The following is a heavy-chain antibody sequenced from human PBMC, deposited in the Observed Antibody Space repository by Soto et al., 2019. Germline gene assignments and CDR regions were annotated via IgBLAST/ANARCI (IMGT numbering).Heavy chain of an antibody. J-gene: IGHJ6*02. D-gene: IGHD3-10*01. V-gene: IGHV3-74*01. CDR2: INSDGSST. CDR1: GFTFSSYW. Sequence: GSLRLSCAASGFTFSSYWMHWVRQAPGKGLVWVSRINSDGSSTSYADSVKGRFTISRDNAKNTLYLQMNSLRAEDTAVYYYARVRSGGYYYYGMDVWGQGTTVTVSS. CDR3: ARVRSGGYYYYGMDV.